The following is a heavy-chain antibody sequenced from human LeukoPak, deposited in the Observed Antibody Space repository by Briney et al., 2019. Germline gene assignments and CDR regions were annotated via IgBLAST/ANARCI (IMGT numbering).Heavy chain of an antibody. CDR1: GGSISSGGYS. CDR2: MYYTGNT. D-gene: IGHD6-13*01. Sequence: SQALSLTCAVSGGSISSGGYSWSWIRQPPGKGLEWIAYMYYTGNTYYNPSLKSRVTISVDTSKNQFSLKLSSVTAADTAMYYCARVLAAAGNNWFDPWGQGTLVTVSS. V-gene: IGHV4-30-4*07. CDR3: ARVLAAAGNNWFDP. J-gene: IGHJ5*02.